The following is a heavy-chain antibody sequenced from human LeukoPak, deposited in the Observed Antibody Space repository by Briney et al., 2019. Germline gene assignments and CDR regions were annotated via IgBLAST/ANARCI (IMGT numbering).Heavy chain of an antibody. V-gene: IGHV3-73*01. D-gene: IGHD3-22*01. CDR2: IRNKAKSYAT. Sequence: KVSCKVSGYTLTELSMHWVRQASGKGLEWVGRIRNKAKSYATAYAESVKGRFTISRDDSKNTAYLQMNSLKTEDTAVYYCTHYYDSSGYYGAFDIWGQGTMVTVSS. CDR3: THYYDSSGYYGAFDI. CDR1: GYTLTELS. J-gene: IGHJ3*02.